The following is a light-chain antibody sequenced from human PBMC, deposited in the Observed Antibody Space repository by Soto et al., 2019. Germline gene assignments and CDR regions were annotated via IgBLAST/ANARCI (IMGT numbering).Light chain of an antibody. CDR3: SSYRSGNSSV. J-gene: IGLJ1*01. CDR1: SSGVGAYDY. CDR2: EVS. V-gene: IGLV2-14*01. Sequence: QSALTQPASVSGSPGQSITISCTGTSSGVGAYDYVSWYQQHPGKAPKLMISEVSNRPSGVSNRFSGSKSGNTASLTISGLQAEDEADYYCSSYRSGNSSVFGTGTKVTVL.